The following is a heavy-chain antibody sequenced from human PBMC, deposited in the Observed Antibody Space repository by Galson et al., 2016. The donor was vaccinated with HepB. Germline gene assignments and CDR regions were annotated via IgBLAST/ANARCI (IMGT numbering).Heavy chain of an antibody. D-gene: IGHD3-3*01. V-gene: IGHV5-51*01. CDR2: IYPDDSDA. CDR3: ARRNYDIWSGYSYYFDY. CDR1: GYSFANYW. Sequence: QSGAEVKKPGESLRISCKGSGYSFANYWIGWVRQMPGKGLEWMAIIYPDDSDAKYNPSFQGQVTVSVDKSIYTAYLQWSSLRASDTAVYYCARRNYDIWSGYSYYFDYWGQGTLVTVSS. J-gene: IGHJ4*02.